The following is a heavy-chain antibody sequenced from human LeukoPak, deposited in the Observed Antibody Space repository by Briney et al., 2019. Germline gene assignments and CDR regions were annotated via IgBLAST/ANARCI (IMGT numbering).Heavy chain of an antibody. CDR3: ARDLLNYYGSGSYYSETDYYGMDV. V-gene: IGHV4-39*07. CDR1: GGSISSSSYY. D-gene: IGHD3-10*01. J-gene: IGHJ6*02. CDR2: IYYSGST. Sequence: PSETLSLTCTVSGGSISSSSYYWGWIRQPPGKGLEWIGSIYYSGSTYYNPSLKSRVTISVDTSKNQFSLKLSSVTAADTAVYYCARDLLNYYGSGSYYSETDYYGMDVWGQGTAVTVSS.